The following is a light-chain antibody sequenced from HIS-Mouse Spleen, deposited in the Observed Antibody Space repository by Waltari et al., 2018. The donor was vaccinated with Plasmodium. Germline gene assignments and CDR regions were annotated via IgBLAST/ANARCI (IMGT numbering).Light chain of an antibody. CDR3: QQDYNLPYT. J-gene: IGKJ2*01. V-gene: IGKV3D-7*01. CDR2: GAS. CDR1: QSVSSCY. Sequence: EIVMTQSPATLSLSPGERGTLACRASQSVSSCYLSWYQQKPGQAPRLLIYGASTRATGIPARFSGSGSGTDFTLTISSLQPEDFAVYYCQQDYNLPYTFGQGTKLEIK.